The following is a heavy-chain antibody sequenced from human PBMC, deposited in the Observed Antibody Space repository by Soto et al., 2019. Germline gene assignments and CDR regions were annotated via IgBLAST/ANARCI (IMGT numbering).Heavy chain of an antibody. V-gene: IGHV5-10-1*01. CDR1: GYSFTTYW. CDR3: ARVKGIADGGRYDYYLDY. J-gene: IGHJ4*02. D-gene: IGHD6-13*01. Sequence: GESLKISCQASGYSFTTYWLSWVRQMPGKALEWMGRIDPSDSYTNYGPSFQGHVTFSADKSISTAHLQWSSLKASDTAMYYCARVKGIADGGRYDYYLDYWGQGTLVTVSS. CDR2: IDPSDSYT.